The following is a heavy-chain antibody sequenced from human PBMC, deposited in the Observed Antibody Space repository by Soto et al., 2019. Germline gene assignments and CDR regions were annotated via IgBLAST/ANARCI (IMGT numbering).Heavy chain of an antibody. CDR1: GFTFSSYA. CDR2: ISYDGSNK. Sequence: QVQLVESGGGVVQPGRSLRLSCAASGFTFSSYAMHWVRQAPGKGLEWVAVISYDGSNKYYADSVKGRFTISRDNSKNTLELQMNSLRAEDTAVYYCARGDYYDSSGSSLFDYWGQGTLVTVSS. D-gene: IGHD3-22*01. J-gene: IGHJ4*02. CDR3: ARGDYYDSSGSSLFDY. V-gene: IGHV3-30-3*01.